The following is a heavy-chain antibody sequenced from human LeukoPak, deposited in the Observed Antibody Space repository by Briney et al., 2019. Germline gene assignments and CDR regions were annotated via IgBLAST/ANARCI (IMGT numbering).Heavy chain of an antibody. CDR3: ARGYGDYDEDPRAGFDY. CDR1: GASINTYY. V-gene: IGHV4-4*07. Sequence: SETLSLTCNVSGASINTYYWSWIRQSAGGGLEFIGRVYTSGSPDYNPSLKSRVTISVDTSKNQFSLKLSSVTAADTAVYYCARGYGDYDEDPRAGFDYWGQGTLVTVSS. J-gene: IGHJ4*02. D-gene: IGHD4-17*01. CDR2: VYTSGSP.